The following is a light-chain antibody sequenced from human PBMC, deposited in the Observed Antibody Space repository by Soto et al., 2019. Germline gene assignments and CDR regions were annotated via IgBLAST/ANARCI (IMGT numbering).Light chain of an antibody. J-gene: IGLJ2*01. CDR1: SSDVGGYNY. CDR2: EVS. CDR3: SSSVGSNFNVL. Sequence: QSALTQPASVSGSPGQSITISCTGTSSDVGGYNYVSWYQQHPGKAPKLMIYEVSNRPSGVSNRFSGSKSGNTASLTVSGLHAEDEADYYCSSSVGSNFNVLFGGGTQLTVL. V-gene: IGLV2-14*01.